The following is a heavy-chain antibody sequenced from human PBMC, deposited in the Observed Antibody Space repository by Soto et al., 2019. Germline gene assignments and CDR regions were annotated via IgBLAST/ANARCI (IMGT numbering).Heavy chain of an antibody. CDR1: GGSISSSSYY. CDR2: IYYSGST. V-gene: IGHV4-39*01. D-gene: IGHD6-13*01. CDR3: ARVRGPYSSSWYPPYDFDY. Sequence: QLQLQESAPGLVKPSETLSLTCTVSGGSISSSSYYWGWIRQPPGKGLEWIGSIYYSGSTYFNPSLTSRGSISVAKSRNQFSLKLSSVTAADTAVYYCARVRGPYSSSWYPPYDFDYWGQGTLVTVSS. J-gene: IGHJ4*02.